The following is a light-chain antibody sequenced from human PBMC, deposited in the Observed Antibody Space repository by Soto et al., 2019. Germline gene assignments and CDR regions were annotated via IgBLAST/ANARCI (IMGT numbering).Light chain of an antibody. V-gene: IGLV2-8*01. J-gene: IGLJ1*01. Sequence: QSVLTQPPSASGSPGQSVTISCTGTSSDVGAYNYVSWYQQLPGKAPKLIIYEVSKRPSGVPDRFSGSKSGNTASLTVSGLQAEDEADYYCTSYAGTFSIFYVFGTGTKVTVL. CDR2: EVS. CDR1: SSDVGAYNY. CDR3: TSYAGTFSIFYV.